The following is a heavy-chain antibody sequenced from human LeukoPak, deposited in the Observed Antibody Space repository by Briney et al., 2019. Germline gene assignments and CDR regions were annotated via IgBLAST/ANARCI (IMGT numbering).Heavy chain of an antibody. Sequence: GGSLRLSCVASLFSFSKYAMNWGRQAPGKGLEWVSGISGSGISTYYAGSVRGRFTISRDTSKNTLYLQMNSLRAEDTAIYYCAITSKDNYPRYFDYWGQGTLVTVSS. V-gene: IGHV3-23*01. CDR3: AITSKDNYPRYFDY. D-gene: IGHD1-1*01. CDR2: ISGSGIST. CDR1: LFSFSKYA. J-gene: IGHJ4*02.